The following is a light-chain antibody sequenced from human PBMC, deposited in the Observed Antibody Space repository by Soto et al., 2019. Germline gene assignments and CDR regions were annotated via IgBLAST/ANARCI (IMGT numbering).Light chain of an antibody. CDR1: QSVGRF. CDR2: SAT. Sequence: EIVLTQSPATLSLAPGDAATLSCRASQSVGRFVAWYHQKPGQATRLLIYSATERATGIPGRFTGGGYGTEFTLTISSVETEDFAIYYCQQRTDKNQLTFGGGTTVEI. CDR3: QQRTDKNQLT. J-gene: IGKJ4*01. V-gene: IGKV3-11*01.